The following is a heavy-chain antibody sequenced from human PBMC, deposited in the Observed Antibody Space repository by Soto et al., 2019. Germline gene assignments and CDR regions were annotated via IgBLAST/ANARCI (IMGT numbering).Heavy chain of an antibody. CDR1: GDTFMTCV. Sequence: QVQVVQSGVEVRRPGSSVKVSCKASGDTFMTCVISWVRQAPGQGLEWMGGIIPLFGTTDFAQRFQGRLTITTDESTTTAYMELSRLRSEDTATYYCAAELGFGKLSVVWGQGTTVIVSS. V-gene: IGHV1-69*01. D-gene: IGHD3-10*01. CDR2: IIPLFGTT. J-gene: IGHJ6*02. CDR3: AAELGFGKLSVV.